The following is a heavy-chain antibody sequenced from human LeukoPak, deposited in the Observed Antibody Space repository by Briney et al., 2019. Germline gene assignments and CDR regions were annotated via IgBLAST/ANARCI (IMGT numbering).Heavy chain of an antibody. D-gene: IGHD1-26*01. Sequence: GEPRKISCQGSGYRFTSYWIGWVRQMPGKGLEWVGIIYPGDSDTRYSPSFQGQVTISADKSISTAYLQWSSLKASDTAMYYCARHKGVVGAYLFDYWGQGTLVTVSS. CDR1: GYRFTSYW. CDR2: IYPGDSDT. CDR3: ARHKGVVGAYLFDY. J-gene: IGHJ4*02. V-gene: IGHV5-51*01.